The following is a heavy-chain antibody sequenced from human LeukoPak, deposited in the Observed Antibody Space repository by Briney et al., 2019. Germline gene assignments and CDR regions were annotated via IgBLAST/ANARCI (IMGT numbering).Heavy chain of an antibody. CDR3: ARSTGPIDY. D-gene: IGHD1-1*01. J-gene: IGHJ4*02. CDR2: TYYRSKWYT. CDR1: GDSVSSNSAA. Sequence: SQTLSLTCAISGDSVSSNSAAWNWIRQSPSRGLEWLGRTYYRSKWYTYYAASVKSRIAINRDTSRNQFSLQLNSVTPEDTAVYYCARSTGPIDYWGQGTLVTVSS. V-gene: IGHV6-1*01.